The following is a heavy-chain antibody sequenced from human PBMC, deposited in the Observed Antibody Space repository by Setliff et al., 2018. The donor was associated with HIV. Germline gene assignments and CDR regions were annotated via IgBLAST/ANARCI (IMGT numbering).Heavy chain of an antibody. Sequence: ASVKVSCKTSGYIFSGYYLHWLRRAPGQGLEWMGWINYSNGDTKSPEKFQGRVTMTRDSSISTVYMDLKRLTSDDTAIYYFALANIVSTARWNHWGRGTLVTVSS. CDR1: GYIFSGYY. J-gene: IGHJ1*01. D-gene: IGHD1-1*01. V-gene: IGHV1-2*02. CDR3: ALANIVSTARWNH. CDR2: INYSNGDT.